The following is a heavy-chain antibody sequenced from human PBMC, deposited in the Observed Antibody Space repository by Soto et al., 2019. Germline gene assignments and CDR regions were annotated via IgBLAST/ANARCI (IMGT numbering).Heavy chain of an antibody. CDR3: GRTYVRGIAGFDP. Sequence: PGGTLSLSCSASGFTFSSFFMHWVRQVPGEGLEWVSRISGDGGTISYADSVKGRFTISRDNAKNTLYLQMNSLRDEDTAVYYCGRTYVRGIAGFDPWGQGTLVTVSS. J-gene: IGHJ5*02. CDR2: ISGDGGTI. CDR1: GFTFSSFF. V-gene: IGHV3-74*01. D-gene: IGHD3-10*02.